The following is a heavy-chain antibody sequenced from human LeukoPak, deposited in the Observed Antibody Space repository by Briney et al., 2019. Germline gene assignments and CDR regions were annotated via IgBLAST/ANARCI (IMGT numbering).Heavy chain of an antibody. CDR2: ISSSSTTI. CDR1: GFTFSTYS. V-gene: IGHV3-48*04. Sequence: PGGSLRLSCAASGFTFSTYSMNWVRQAPGKGLEWVSYISSSSTTIDYADSVKGRFTISRDNAKNSLYLQMNSLRAEDMALYYCAKDMSYGGYSGYDYWGQGTLVTVSS. D-gene: IGHD5-12*01. J-gene: IGHJ4*02. CDR3: AKDMSYGGYSGYDY.